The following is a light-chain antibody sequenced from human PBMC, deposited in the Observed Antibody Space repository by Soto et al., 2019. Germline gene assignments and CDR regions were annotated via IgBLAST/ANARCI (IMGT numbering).Light chain of an antibody. CDR1: QSVTSN. J-gene: IGKJ1*01. V-gene: IGKV3-15*01. CDR2: GAS. CDR3: QQYNNWPTWT. Sequence: IVMTQSPATLSVYPGERPTLSCRVSQSVTSNLACYQQKPGQAPSLIXYGASTRANGIPARFSGSGSGTELTLTLSSLQSEDFAVYDGQQYNNWPTWTFGQGTQVDIK.